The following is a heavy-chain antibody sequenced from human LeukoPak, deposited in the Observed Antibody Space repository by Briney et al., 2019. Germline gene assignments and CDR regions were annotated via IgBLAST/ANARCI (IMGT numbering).Heavy chain of an antibody. V-gene: IGHV3-30*18. J-gene: IGHJ1*01. D-gene: IGHD6-19*01. CDR1: GFTFSSYG. CDR3: AKERGETVAGTVYFQH. Sequence: GRSLRLSCAASGFTFSSYGMHWVRQAPGKGLEWVAVISYDGSNNYADSVKGRFTIFRDNSKNTLYLQMKSLRAEDTAVYYCAKERGETVAGTVYFQHWGQGTLVTVSS. CDR2: ISYDGSN.